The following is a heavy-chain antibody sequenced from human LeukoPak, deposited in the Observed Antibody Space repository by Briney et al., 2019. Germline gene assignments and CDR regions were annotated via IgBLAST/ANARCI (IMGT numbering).Heavy chain of an antibody. V-gene: IGHV3-21*04. Sequence: GGSLRLSCAASGFTFSSYSMNWVRQAPGKGLEWASSISSSSTYLFYADSVKGRFTISRDNAKNSLYLQMSSLRAEDTAVYYCARDLDIVVVPASWFDPWGQGTLVTVSS. CDR2: ISSSSTYL. CDR1: GFTFSSYS. J-gene: IGHJ5*02. D-gene: IGHD2-2*03. CDR3: ARDLDIVVVPASWFDP.